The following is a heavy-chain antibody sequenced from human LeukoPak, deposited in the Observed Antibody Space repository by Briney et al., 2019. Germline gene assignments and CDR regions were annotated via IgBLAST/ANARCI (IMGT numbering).Heavy chain of an antibody. CDR3: ARDRQYCSGGSCYPGSSHYYYYMDV. J-gene: IGHJ6*03. CDR1: GGSISSGSYY. CDR2: IYTSGST. Sequence: SQTLSLTCTVSGGSISSGSYYWSWIRQPAGKGLEWIGRIYTSGSTNYNPSLKSRVTISVDTSKNQFSLKLSSVTAADTAVYYCARDRQYCSGGSCYPGSSHYYYYMDVWGKGTTVTVSS. D-gene: IGHD2-15*01. V-gene: IGHV4-61*02.